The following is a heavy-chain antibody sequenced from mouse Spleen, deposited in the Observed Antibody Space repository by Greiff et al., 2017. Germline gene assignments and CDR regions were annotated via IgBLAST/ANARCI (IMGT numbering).Heavy chain of an antibody. D-gene: IGHD2-1*01. CDR2: IYPGDGDT. V-gene: IGHV1-82*01. CDR1: GYAFSSSW. Sequence: QVQLKESGPELVKPGASVKISCKASGYAFSSSWMNWVKQRPGKGLEWIGRIYPGDGDTNYNGKFKGKATLTADKSSSTAYMQLSSLTSEDSAVYFCAREDGTFDYWGQGTTLTVSS. J-gene: IGHJ2*01. CDR3: AREDGTFDY.